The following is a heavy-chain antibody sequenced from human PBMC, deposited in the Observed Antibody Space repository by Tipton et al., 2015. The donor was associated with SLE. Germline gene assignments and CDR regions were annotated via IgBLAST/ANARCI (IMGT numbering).Heavy chain of an antibody. CDR1: GFTFSSYG. Sequence: SLRLSCAASGFTFSSYGMHWVRQAPGKGLEWEAVISNDGRNKYYVDSVKGRFTISRDNSKNTLYLQMNSLRPEDTAVYYCAKDSDFWSGGALDVWGQGTMVTVSS. V-gene: IGHV3-30*18. CDR2: ISNDGRNK. J-gene: IGHJ3*01. CDR3: AKDSDFWSGGALDV. D-gene: IGHD3-3*01.